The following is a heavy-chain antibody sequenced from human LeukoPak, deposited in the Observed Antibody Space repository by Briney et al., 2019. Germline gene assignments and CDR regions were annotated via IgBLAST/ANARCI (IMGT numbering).Heavy chain of an antibody. CDR3: AKNFYTYSSGPLSDY. D-gene: IGHD6-19*01. J-gene: IGHJ4*02. CDR1: GFTFSTYG. Sequence: TGRSLRLSCAASGFTFSTYGMHWVRQAPGKGLEWVAFIRYDGSNKYYADSVKGRFTISRDNSKNTLYLQMNSLRAEDTAVYYCAKNFYTYSSGPLSDYWGQGTLVTVSS. V-gene: IGHV3-30*02. CDR2: IRYDGSNK.